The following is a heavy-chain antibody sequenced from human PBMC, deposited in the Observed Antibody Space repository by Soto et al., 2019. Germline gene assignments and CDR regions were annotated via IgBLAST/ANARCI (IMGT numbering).Heavy chain of an antibody. CDR1: GYTFTNYT. D-gene: IGHD3-9*01. CDR2: INSGNGNT. CDR3: ARGPLDILTRDLYDFGD. Sequence: GASVKVSCKAAGYTFTNYTLHWVRHAPGQRLEWMGWINSGNGNTKYSQKFQGRVTITRDTSASTAYMELSSLRSEDTAVYYCARGPLDILTRDLYDFGDWGQGALVTVAS. J-gene: IGHJ4*02. V-gene: IGHV1-3*01.